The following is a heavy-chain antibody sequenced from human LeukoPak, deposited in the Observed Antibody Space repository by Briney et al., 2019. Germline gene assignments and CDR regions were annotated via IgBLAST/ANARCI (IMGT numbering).Heavy chain of an antibody. CDR2: IYPNNGAT. CDR3: ARDGPAQMVDFDY. D-gene: IGHD3-10*01. V-gene: IGHV1-2*02. Sequence: ASVKVSCKASGYTFSGTGWYLYWLRQAPGQGLECMGWIYPNNGATAYAQKFQGRVAMTRDTSITTAYMELSRLRPADTAVYYCARDGPAQMVDFDYWGQGTLVTVSS. J-gene: IGHJ4*02. CDR1: GYTFSGTGWY.